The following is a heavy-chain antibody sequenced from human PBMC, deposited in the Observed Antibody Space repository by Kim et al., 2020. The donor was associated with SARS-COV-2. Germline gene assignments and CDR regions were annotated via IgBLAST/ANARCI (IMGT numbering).Heavy chain of an antibody. D-gene: IGHD1-26*01. Sequence: YYNPSLTSRVTMSVDTSKNQFSLKLSSVTAVDTAVYYCARTYSGSYYFDYWGQGTLVTVSS. CDR3: ARTYSGSYYFDY. V-gene: IGHV4-28*01. J-gene: IGHJ4*02.